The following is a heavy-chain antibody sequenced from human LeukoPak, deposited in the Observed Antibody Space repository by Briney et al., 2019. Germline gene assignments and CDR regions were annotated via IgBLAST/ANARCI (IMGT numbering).Heavy chain of an antibody. D-gene: IGHD5-18*01. J-gene: IGHJ4*02. CDR2: IYHSGST. Sequence: SGTLSLTCAVSGGSISSSNWWSWVRQPPGKGLEWIGEIYHSGSTNYNPSLKSRVTISVDKSKNQFSLKLSSVTAADTAVYYCARGVTIQLRLYYFDYWGQGTLVTVSS. CDR3: ARGVTIQLRLYYFDY. V-gene: IGHV4-4*02. CDR1: GGSISSSNW.